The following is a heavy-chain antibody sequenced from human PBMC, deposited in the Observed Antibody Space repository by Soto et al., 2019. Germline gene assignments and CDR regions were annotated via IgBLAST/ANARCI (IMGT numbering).Heavy chain of an antibody. CDR3: ARDSTMVRGVINYYYYGMDV. J-gene: IGHJ6*02. CDR1: GGSISSSNW. D-gene: IGHD3-10*01. Sequence: SETLSLTCAVSGGSISSSNWWSWVRQPPGKGLEWIGEIYHSGSTNYNPSLKSRVTISVDKSKNQFSLKLSSVTAADTAVYYCARDSTMVRGVINYYYYGMDVWGQGTTVT. CDR2: IYHSGST. V-gene: IGHV4-4*02.